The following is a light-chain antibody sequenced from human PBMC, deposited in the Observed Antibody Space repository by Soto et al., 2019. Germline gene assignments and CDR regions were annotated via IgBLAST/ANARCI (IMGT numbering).Light chain of an antibody. CDR1: QSVRNNY. CDR2: GAS. J-gene: IGKJ1*01. Sequence: EIVLTQYTGTLSLSPGERATLSCRASQSVRNNYLAWYQQKPGQAPRLLIYGASSRATGIPDRFNGSGSGTDFTLTISRLEPEDFAVYYCQPYGSSLTLGQGTRVDIK. V-gene: IGKV3-20*01. CDR3: QPYGSSLT.